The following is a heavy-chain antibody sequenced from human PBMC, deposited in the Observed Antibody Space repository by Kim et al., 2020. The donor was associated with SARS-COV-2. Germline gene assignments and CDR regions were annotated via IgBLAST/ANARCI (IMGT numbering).Heavy chain of an antibody. D-gene: IGHD3-10*01. Sequence: ASVKVSCKASGYTLTSYAMNWVRQAPGQGLEWMGWIKTNTGNPTYAQGFTGRFVFSLDTSVSTAYLQISSLKAEDTAVYYCARFYYGSGSYYNYYGMDVWGQGTTVTVSS. V-gene: IGHV7-4-1*02. CDR1: GYTLTSYA. CDR2: IKTNTGNP. J-gene: IGHJ6*02. CDR3: ARFYYGSGSYYNYYGMDV.